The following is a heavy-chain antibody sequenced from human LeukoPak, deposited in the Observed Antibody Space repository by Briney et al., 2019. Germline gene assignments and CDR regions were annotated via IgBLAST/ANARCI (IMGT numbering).Heavy chain of an antibody. CDR3: AKEFYDATLFDY. CDR1: GFTFSSYA. Sequence: GGSLSLSCAASGFTFSSYAMSWVRRAPGKGLEGVLAIGGRGGSTYYQDSVKGRFTISKDNPKNPLYLQMKSLRAEARAVYYCAKEFYDATLFDYWGQGTLVTVSS. J-gene: IGHJ4*02. D-gene: IGHD3-3*01. CDR2: IGGRGGST. V-gene: IGHV3-23*02.